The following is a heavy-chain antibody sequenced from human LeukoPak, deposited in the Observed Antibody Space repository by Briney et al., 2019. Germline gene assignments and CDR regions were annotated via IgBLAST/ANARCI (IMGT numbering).Heavy chain of an antibody. D-gene: IGHD3-10*01. CDR2: IRVQGGST. Sequence: GRSLRLSRAFSGFIFSGCAMSWVRQAPGRGWEWVSDIRVQGGSTYNAASVKGPFTISRDNSKNTLYLQMNSLTAEDTAVYYCANPLLGSGSYYGHYYYGMDVWGQGTTVTVSS. V-gene: IGHV3-23*01. CDR3: ANPLLGSGSYYGHYYYGMDV. CDR1: GFIFSGCA. J-gene: IGHJ6*02.